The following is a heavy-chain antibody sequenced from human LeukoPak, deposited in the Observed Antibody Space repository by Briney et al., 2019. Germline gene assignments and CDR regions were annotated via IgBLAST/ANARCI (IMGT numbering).Heavy chain of an antibody. CDR1: GFTVSRDY. D-gene: IGHD1-26*01. J-gene: IGHJ5*02. V-gene: IGHV3-53*01. CDR3: AKDGVASGSYLNWFDP. CDR2: IYSGGST. Sequence: GGSLRLSCSASGFTVSRDYMSWVRQAPGKGLEWVSVIYSGGSTYYADSVRGRFTISRDNSKNTLYLQMNSLRAEDTAVYYCAKDGVASGSYLNWFDPWGQGTLVTVSS.